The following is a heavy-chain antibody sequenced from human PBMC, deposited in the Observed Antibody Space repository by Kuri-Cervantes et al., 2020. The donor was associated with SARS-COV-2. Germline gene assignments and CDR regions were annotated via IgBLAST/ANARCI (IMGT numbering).Heavy chain of an antibody. D-gene: IGHD5-18*01. Sequence: SETLSLTCAVYGGSFSGYHWSWIRQRPGKGLEWVGEINHGGSTNYNPSLKSRVTISVDTSKNQFSLKLSSVTAADTAVYYCARKWIQLWSTGLVGWFDPWGQGTLVTVSS. J-gene: IGHJ5*02. V-gene: IGHV4-34*01. CDR2: INHGGST. CDR1: GGSFSGYH. CDR3: ARKWIQLWSTGLVGWFDP.